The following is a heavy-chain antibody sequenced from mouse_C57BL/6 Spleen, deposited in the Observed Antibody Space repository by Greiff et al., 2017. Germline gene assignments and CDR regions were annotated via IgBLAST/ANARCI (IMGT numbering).Heavy chain of an antibody. Sequence: QVQLQQSGAELVKSGASVKMSCKASGYTFTSYWITWVKQRPGQGLEWIGDIYPGSGSTNYNEKFKSKATLTVDTSSNTAYMQLSSLTSEDSAVYDCAGDSAGYGAWFAYWGQGTLVTVSA. CDR1: GYTFTSYW. CDR2: IYPGSGST. D-gene: IGHD3-2*02. V-gene: IGHV1-55*01. J-gene: IGHJ3*01. CDR3: AGDSAGYGAWFAY.